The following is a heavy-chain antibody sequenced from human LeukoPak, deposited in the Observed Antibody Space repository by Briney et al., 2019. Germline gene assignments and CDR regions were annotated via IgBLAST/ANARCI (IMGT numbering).Heavy chain of an antibody. V-gene: IGHV3-48*03. Sequence: GGSLRLSCAASGFTFRSYAMSWVRQAPGKGLEWVSYISSSGGTIYYADSVNGRFTISRDNAKNSLYLQMNSLRAEDTAVYYCAELGITMIGGVWGKGTTVTISS. CDR3: AELGITMIGGV. J-gene: IGHJ6*04. D-gene: IGHD3-10*02. CDR2: ISSSGGTI. CDR1: GFTFRSYA.